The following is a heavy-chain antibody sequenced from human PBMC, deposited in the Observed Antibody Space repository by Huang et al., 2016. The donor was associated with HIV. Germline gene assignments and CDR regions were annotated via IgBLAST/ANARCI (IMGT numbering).Heavy chain of an antibody. Sequence: QITLKESGPTLVKPTQTLTLTCPFSGFSLSTHGVGVGWIRQPPGKALEWLALIYWDDDKRYSPSLMRRLTITKDTSKNQVVLTITNLDPVDTATYYCAHSMVGASSFDYRGQGTLVTVSS. V-gene: IGHV2-5*02. CDR2: IYWDDDK. J-gene: IGHJ4*02. D-gene: IGHD1-26*01. CDR1: GFSLSTHGVG. CDR3: AHSMVGASSFDY.